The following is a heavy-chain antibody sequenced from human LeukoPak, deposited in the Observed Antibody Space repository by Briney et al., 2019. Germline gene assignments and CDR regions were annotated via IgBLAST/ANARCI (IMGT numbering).Heavy chain of an antibody. Sequence: SETLSLTCSVSGGSMSSNYWSWIRQPPGKGLEWIGYIYNSGTIYYSGSTNYNPSLLSRVTISVDTSKNQFSLKLRSVTAADTAVYYCARDTTPLSEGYGMDVWGQGTTVTVSS. D-gene: IGHD1-1*01. J-gene: IGHJ6*02. CDR2: IYNSGTIYYSGST. V-gene: IGHV4-59*01. CDR3: ARDTTPLSEGYGMDV. CDR1: GGSMSSNY.